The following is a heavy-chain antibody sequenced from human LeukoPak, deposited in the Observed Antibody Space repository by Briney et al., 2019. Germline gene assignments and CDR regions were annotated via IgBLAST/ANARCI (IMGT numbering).Heavy chain of an antibody. CDR1: GFTFSSFA. J-gene: IGHJ5*02. V-gene: IGHV3-23*01. D-gene: IGHD3-16*01. CDR2: TTDSGGST. Sequence: PGGSLRLSCAASGFTFSSFAMSWVRQAPGKGLEWVSTTTDSGGSTHYADAVKGRFTMSRDNSKNTLYLQLNSLRAEDTAVYYCARDVTTYIGGSDRWGPGTLVTVSS. CDR3: ARDVTTYIGGSDR.